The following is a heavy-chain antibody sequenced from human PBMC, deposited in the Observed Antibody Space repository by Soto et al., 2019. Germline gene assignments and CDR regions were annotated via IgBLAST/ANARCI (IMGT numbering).Heavy chain of an antibody. CDR3: ARDGHRGPSDAFDV. D-gene: IGHD3-10*01. V-gene: IGHV3-48*03. CDR2: VSTTSTSP. CDR1: GFSSSNYE. J-gene: IGHJ3*01. Sequence: EVQLVESGGGLVQPGGSLRLSCTASGFSSSNYEMIWIRQAPGKGLEWISRVSTTSTSPYYADSVRGRFTVSRDTAKNSVYLQMNSLRAEDKGRYYCARDGHRGPSDAFDVWGQGAMVIVSS.